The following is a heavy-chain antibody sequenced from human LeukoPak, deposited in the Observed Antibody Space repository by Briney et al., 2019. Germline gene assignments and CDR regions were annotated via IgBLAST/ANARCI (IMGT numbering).Heavy chain of an antibody. CDR2: IYYSGST. V-gene: IGHV4-59*01. CDR3: ARGTFRYYYDSSGYYYDY. Sequence: SETLSLTCTVSGGSISSYYWSWIRQPPGKGLEWIGYIYYSGSTNYNPSLKSQVTISVDTSKNQFSLKLSSVTAADTAVYYCARGTFRYYYDSSGYYYDYWGQGTLVTVSS. D-gene: IGHD3-22*01. J-gene: IGHJ4*02. CDR1: GGSISSYY.